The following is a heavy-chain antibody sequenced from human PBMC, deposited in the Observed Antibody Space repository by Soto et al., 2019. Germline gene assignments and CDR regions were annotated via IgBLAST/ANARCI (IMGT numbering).Heavy chain of an antibody. V-gene: IGHV3-30*18. CDR1: GFTFSSYG. D-gene: IGHD6-19*01. CDR3: AKGGTYSSGWYTPLTGYYYGMDV. J-gene: IGHJ6*02. Sequence: GGSLRLSCAASGFTFSSYGMHWVRQAPGKGLEWVAVISYDGSNKYYADSVKGRFTISRDNSKNTLYLQMNSLRAEDTAVYYCAKGGTYSSGWYTPLTGYYYGMDVWGQGTTVTVSS. CDR2: ISYDGSNK.